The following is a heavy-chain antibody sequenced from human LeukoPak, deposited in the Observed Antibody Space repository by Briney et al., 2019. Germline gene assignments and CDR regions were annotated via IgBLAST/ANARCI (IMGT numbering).Heavy chain of an antibody. J-gene: IGHJ4*02. V-gene: IGHV1-2*02. D-gene: IGHD3-10*01. Sequence: ASVKVSCKASGYTFTGYYMHWVRQAPGQGLEWMGWINPNSGGTNYAQKFQGRVTMTRDTSISTAYMELSRLRSDDTAVYYCARPEMIYGSGSYTDYWGQGTLVTVSS. CDR3: ARPEMIYGSGSYTDY. CDR1: GYTFTGYY. CDR2: INPNSGGT.